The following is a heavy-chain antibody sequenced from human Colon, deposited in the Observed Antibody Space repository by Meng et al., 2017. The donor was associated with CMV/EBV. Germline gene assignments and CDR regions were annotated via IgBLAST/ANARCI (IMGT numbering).Heavy chain of an antibody. J-gene: IGHJ1*01. D-gene: IGHD1-26*01. V-gene: IGHV3-23*01. CDR2: INANGGGT. CDR1: GFPFSNFP. CDR3: AVRLIYSGSDYLHFEF. Sequence: SGFPFSNFPMAWVRQAPGKGLEWISTINANGGGTWYADSVKSRFTISRDNAKNTLYLQMNYLRAEDTAVFYCAVRLIYSGSDYLHFEFWGRGTLVTVSS.